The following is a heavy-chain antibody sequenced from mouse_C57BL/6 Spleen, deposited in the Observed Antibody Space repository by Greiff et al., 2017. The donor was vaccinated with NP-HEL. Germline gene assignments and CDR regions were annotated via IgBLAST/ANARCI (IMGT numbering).Heavy chain of an antibody. CDR1: GYAFSSSW. J-gene: IGHJ4*01. Sequence: LQESGPELVKPGASVKISCKASGYAFSSSWMNWVKQRPGKGLEWIGRIYPGDGDTNYNGKFKGKATLTADKSSSTAYMQLSSLTSEDSAVYFCARNYGSGYAMDYWGQGTSVTVSS. D-gene: IGHD1-1*01. CDR2: IYPGDGDT. V-gene: IGHV1-82*01. CDR3: ARNYGSGYAMDY.